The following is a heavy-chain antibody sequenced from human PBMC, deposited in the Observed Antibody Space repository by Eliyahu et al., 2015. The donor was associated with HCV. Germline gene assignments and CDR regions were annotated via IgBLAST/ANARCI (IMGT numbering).Heavy chain of an antibody. CDR1: GFTFSXYX. Sequence: QVQLVESGGGLVKPGGSLRLSCAASGFTFSXYXXXXXRQAPGKGLEWVSYIXSXGSTIXYADSVKGRFTISRDNAKNSLYLQMNSLRAEDTAVYYCARDSTYYYDSSGRGDAFDIWGQGTMVTVSS. D-gene: IGHD3-22*01. CDR2: IXSXGSTI. CDR3: ARDSTYYYDSSGRGDAFDI. V-gene: IGHV3-11*01. J-gene: IGHJ3*02.